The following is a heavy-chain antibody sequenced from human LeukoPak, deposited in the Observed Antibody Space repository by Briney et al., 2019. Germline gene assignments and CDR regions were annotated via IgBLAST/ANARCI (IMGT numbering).Heavy chain of an antibody. J-gene: IGHJ4*02. CDR3: AKSRVTAISPLDY. V-gene: IGHV3-53*01. Sequence: PGGSLRLSCAASGFTFSSNYMSWVRQAPGKGLEWVSVIYSGGSTYYADSVKGRFTISRDNSKNTLYLQMNSLRAEDTAVYYCAKSRVTAISPLDYWGQGTLVTVSS. CDR2: IYSGGST. D-gene: IGHD2-21*02. CDR1: GFTFSSNY.